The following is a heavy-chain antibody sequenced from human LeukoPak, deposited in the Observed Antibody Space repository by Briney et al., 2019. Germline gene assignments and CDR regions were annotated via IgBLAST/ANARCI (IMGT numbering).Heavy chain of an antibody. D-gene: IGHD2-15*01. J-gene: IGHJ4*02. Sequence: SETLSLTCTVSGGSISSYYWSWIRQPPGKGLEWIGYIYYSGSTNYNPSLKSRVTISVDTSKNQFSLKLSSVTAADTAVYYCARSGSGGGPPFDYWGQGTLVTVSS. V-gene: IGHV4-59*08. CDR2: IYYSGST. CDR1: GGSISSYY. CDR3: ARSGSGGGPPFDY.